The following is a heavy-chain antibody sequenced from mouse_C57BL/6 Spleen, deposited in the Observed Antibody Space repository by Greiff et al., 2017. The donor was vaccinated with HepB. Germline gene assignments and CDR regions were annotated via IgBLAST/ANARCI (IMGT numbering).Heavy chain of an antibody. CDR3: ARVITGYAMDY. Sequence: EVNLVESGGGLVKPGGSLKLSCAASGFTFSSYAMSWVRQTPEKRLEWVATISDGGSYTYYPDNVKGRFTISRDNAKNNLYLQMSHLKSEDTAMYYCARVITGYAMDYWGQGTSVTVSS. CDR2: ISDGGSYT. D-gene: IGHD1-2*01. CDR1: GFTFSSYA. V-gene: IGHV5-4*03. J-gene: IGHJ4*01.